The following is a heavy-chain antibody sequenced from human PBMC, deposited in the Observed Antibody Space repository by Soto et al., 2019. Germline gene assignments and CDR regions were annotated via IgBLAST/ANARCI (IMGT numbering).Heavy chain of an antibody. CDR1: GFTFSSNA. D-gene: IGHD1-26*01. CDR3: AKDPIVGATSLGLYYFDY. V-gene: IGHV3-23*01. CDR2: ISGSGGST. Sequence: GGSLRLSCAASGFTFSSNAMSWVRQAPGKGLGWVSAISGSGGSTYYADSVKGRFTISRDNSKNTLYLQMNSLRAEDTAVYYCAKDPIVGATSLGLYYFDYWGQGTLVTVSS. J-gene: IGHJ4*02.